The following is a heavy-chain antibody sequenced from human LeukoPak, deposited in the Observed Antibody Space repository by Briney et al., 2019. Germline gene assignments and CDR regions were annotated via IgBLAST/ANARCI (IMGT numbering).Heavy chain of an antibody. J-gene: IGHJ3*01. CDR3: ARDHRTGDWDVFDV. CDR1: GGSISSYY. D-gene: IGHD7-27*01. V-gene: IGHV4-59*01. CDR2: IYYSGST. Sequence: SETLSLTCTVSGGSISSYYWSWIRQPPGKGLEWIGYIYYSGSTNYNPSLKSRVTISVDTSKNQFSLKLNSVTAADTAVYYCARDHRTGDWDVFDVRGQGTRVTVSS.